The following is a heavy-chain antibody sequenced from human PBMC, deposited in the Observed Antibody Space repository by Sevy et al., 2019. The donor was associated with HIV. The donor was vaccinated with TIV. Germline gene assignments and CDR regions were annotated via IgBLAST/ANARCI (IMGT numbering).Heavy chain of an antibody. Sequence: GGSLRLSCAASGFTFGSYDMYWVRQTPGKGLEWVALISFYGSNKEYADSVKGRFTISRDNSKNTVYLQMSSLKPEDTAVYYCAKDAFDVRGVLSSRGMPTYYHAMDLWGQGTTVTVSS. CDR3: AKDAFDVRGVLSSRGMPTYYHAMDL. J-gene: IGHJ6*02. D-gene: IGHD3-10*02. CDR2: ISFYGSNK. CDR1: GFTFGSYD. V-gene: IGHV3-30*18.